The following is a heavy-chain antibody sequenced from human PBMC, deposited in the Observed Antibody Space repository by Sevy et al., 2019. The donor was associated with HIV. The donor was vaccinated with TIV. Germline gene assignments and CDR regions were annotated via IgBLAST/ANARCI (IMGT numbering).Heavy chain of an antibody. Sequence: GGSLRLSCAASGLTFSDYYMSWIRQAPGKGLEWVSTINSGGGSTYYADSVKGRFTISRDNSQNTLDLQMNSLRAEDTAVYYCAKDVVGGYYDSSGYSDHWGQGTLVTVSS. D-gene: IGHD3-22*01. J-gene: IGHJ4*02. V-gene: IGHV3-23*01. CDR1: GLTFSDYY. CDR2: INSGGGST. CDR3: AKDVVGGYYDSSGYSDH.